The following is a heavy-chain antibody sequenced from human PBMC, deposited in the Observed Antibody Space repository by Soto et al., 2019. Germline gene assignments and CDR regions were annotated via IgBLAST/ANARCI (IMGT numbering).Heavy chain of an antibody. CDR2: ISGSGGST. CDR1: GFTFSSYA. Sequence: EVQLLESGGGLVQPGGSLRLSCAASGFTFSSYAMSWVRQAPGKGLEWVSAISGSGGSTYYADSVKGRFTISRDNSKNTLYLQMNSLRAEDTAVYYCVPWPLITIFGVVIGNFDYWGQGTLVTVSS. V-gene: IGHV3-23*01. CDR3: VPWPLITIFGVVIGNFDY. J-gene: IGHJ4*02. D-gene: IGHD3-3*01.